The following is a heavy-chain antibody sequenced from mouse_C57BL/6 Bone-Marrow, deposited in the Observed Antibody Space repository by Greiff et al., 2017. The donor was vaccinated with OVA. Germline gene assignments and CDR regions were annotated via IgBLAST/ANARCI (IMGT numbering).Heavy chain of an antibody. D-gene: IGHD1-1*01. V-gene: IGHV14-4*01. CDR1: GFNIKDDY. Sequence: VQLKQSGAELVRPGASVKLSCTASGFNIKDDYMHWVKQRPEQGLEWIGWIDPENGDTEYAPKFQGKATLTADTSSNTAYLQLSSLTSEDSAGYYFTTGGITTLLPWGQGNTLTGPS. CDR2: IDPENGDT. CDR3: TTGGITTLLP. J-gene: IGHJ2*01.